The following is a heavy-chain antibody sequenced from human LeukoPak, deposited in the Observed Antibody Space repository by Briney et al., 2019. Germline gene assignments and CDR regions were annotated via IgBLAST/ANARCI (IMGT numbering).Heavy chain of an antibody. CDR1: GFTFSTYG. Sequence: PGRSLRLSSAASGFTFSTYGMHWVRQAPGKGLEWVALISYDGINKYYADSVKGRFTISRDNSKNTLYLQMNSLRAEDTAVYYCAREGEHGSPDYWGQGTLVTASS. V-gene: IGHV3-30*03. J-gene: IGHJ4*02. CDR2: ISYDGINK. CDR3: AREGEHGSPDY. D-gene: IGHD1-26*01.